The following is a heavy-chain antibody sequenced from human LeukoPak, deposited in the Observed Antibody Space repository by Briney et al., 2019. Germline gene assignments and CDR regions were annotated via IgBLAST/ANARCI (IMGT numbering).Heavy chain of an antibody. CDR2: ISYDGRNQ. D-gene: IGHD4-11*01. CDR1: GFTLSTYG. J-gene: IGHJ6*02. Sequence: GGSLRLSCAASGFTLSTYGMHWVRQAPGKGLEWVAVISYDGRNQYYADSVKGRFTISRDNSKNTLYLQMNSLRAEDTAVYYCAKDQYSNYYYGMDVWGQGTTVTVSS. CDR3: AKDQYSNYYYGMDV. V-gene: IGHV3-30*18.